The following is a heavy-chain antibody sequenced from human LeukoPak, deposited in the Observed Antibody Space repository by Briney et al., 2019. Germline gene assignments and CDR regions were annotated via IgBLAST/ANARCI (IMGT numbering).Heavy chain of an antibody. J-gene: IGHJ5*01. CDR2: ISGSGGST. V-gene: IGHV3-23*01. CDR3: AKDDAWIRFAS. CDR1: GFTFSSYA. D-gene: IGHD5-12*01. Sequence: GGSLRLSCAASGFTFSSYAMSWVRQAPGKGLEWVSAISGSGGSTYYADSVKGRFTISRDNSKNTLYLQMNSLRAEDTAVYFCAKDDAWIRFASWGQGILVTVSS.